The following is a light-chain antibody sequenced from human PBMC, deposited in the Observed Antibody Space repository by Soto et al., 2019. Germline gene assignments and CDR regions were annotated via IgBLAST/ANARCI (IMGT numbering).Light chain of an antibody. CDR1: QSLLHSSGHNF. Sequence: DIVMTQSPFSLAVTPGEPASISCRSSQSLLHSSGHNFLDWYVQKPGQSPQLLIYFGSSRASGVPDRFSGSGSGTDFTLKISRVEAEDVGVYYCMQALQTPLTFGGGTRVEIK. V-gene: IGKV2-28*01. CDR3: MQALQTPLT. CDR2: FGS. J-gene: IGKJ4*01.